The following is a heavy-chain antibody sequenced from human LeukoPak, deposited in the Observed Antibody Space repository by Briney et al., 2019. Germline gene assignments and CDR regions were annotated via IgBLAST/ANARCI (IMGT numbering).Heavy chain of an antibody. D-gene: IGHD2-2*02. V-gene: IGHV5-51*01. CDR1: GYSFTSYW. J-gene: IGHJ5*02. Sequence: GESLKISCKGSGYSFTSYWIGWVRQMPGKGLEWMGIIYPGDSDTRYSPSFQGQVTISADKSISTAYLQWSSLKASDTAMYYCARQGCSSTSCYKSENWFDPWGQGTLVTVSS. CDR3: ARQGCSSTSCYKSENWFDP. CDR2: IYPGDSDT.